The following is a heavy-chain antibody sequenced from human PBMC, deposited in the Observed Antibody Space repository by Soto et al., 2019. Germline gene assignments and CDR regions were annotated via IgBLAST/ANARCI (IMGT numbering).Heavy chain of an antibody. D-gene: IGHD3-16*01. Sequence: TLSLSCTVYGESIATGCNHWDCIRQSPGGRLEWIGSVYYSASSYYNPSLRSRVTISLNLSANQISLRLTSVTAADAAVYFCASRRDTHQFGGLDVCGQGPLVTVS. J-gene: IGHJ6*02. CDR1: GESIATGCNH. CDR3: ASRRDTHQFGGLDV. CDR2: VYYSASS. V-gene: IGHV4-39*01.